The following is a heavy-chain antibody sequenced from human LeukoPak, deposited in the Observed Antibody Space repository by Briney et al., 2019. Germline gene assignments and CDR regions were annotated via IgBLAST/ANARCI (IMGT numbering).Heavy chain of an antibody. D-gene: IGHD6-13*01. CDR2: ISSSSSTI. V-gene: IGHV3-48*01. CDR3: ARNPSVCSSWYDGAFDI. CDR1: GFTFSSYS. Sequence: GGSLRLSCAASGFTFSSYSMNWVRQAPGKGLEWVSYISSSSSTIYYADSVKGRFTISRDNAKNSLYLQMNSLRAEDTAVYYCARNPSVCSSWYDGAFDIWGQGTMVTVSS. J-gene: IGHJ3*02.